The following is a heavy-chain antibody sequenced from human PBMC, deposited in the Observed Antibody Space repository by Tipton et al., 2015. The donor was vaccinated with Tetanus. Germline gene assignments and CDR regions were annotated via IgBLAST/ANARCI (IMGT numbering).Heavy chain of an antibody. D-gene: IGHD3-10*01. V-gene: IGHV5-51*01. CDR2: IYPGDSDT. J-gene: IGHJ5*02. CDR1: GYSFTSYW. Sequence: QLVQSGAEVKKPGESLKISCKGSGYSFTSYWIGWVRQMPGKGLEWMGIIYPGDSDTRYSPSFQGHVTISADKSISTAYLQWSSLKASDTAMYYCARSEVVRGVSNWFDPWGQGTLVTVSS. CDR3: ARSEVVRGVSNWFDP.